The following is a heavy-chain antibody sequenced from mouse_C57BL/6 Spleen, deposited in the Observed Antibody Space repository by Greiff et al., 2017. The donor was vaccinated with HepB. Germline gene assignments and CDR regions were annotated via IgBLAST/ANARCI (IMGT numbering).Heavy chain of an antibody. CDR1: GFTFSSYA. CDR3: TRVGLPSYWYFDV. V-gene: IGHV5-9-1*02. D-gene: IGHD2-2*01. Sequence: EVQVVESGEGLVKPGGSLKLSCAASGFTFSSYAMSWVRQTPEKRLEWVAYISSGGDYIYYADTVKGRFTISRDNARNTLYLQMSSLKSEDTAMYYCTRVGLPSYWYFDVWGTGTTVTVSS. CDR2: ISSGGDYI. J-gene: IGHJ1*03.